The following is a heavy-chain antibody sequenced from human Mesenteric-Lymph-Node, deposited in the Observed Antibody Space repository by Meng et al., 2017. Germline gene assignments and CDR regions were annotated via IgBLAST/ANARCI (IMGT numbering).Heavy chain of an antibody. Sequence: LRLSCAISGDSASSNSAAWNWIRQSPSRGLEWLGRTYYRSKWYNDYAVSVKSRITINPDTSKNQFSLQLNSVTPEDTAVYYCARGPIAAALYYYYSMDVWGQGNTV. V-gene: IGHV6-1*01. CDR2: TYYRSKWYN. J-gene: IGHJ6*01. CDR1: GDSASSNSAA. D-gene: IGHD6-13*01. CDR3: ARGPIAAALYYYYSMDV.